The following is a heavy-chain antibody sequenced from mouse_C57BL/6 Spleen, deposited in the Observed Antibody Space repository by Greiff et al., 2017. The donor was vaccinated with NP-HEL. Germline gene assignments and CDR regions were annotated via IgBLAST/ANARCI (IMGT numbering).Heavy chain of an antibody. D-gene: IGHD1-1*01. CDR2: INPNYGTT. J-gene: IGHJ3*01. Sequence: LVESGPELVKPGASVKISCKASGYSFTDYNMNWVKQSNGKSLEWIGVINPNYGTTSYNQKFKGKATLTVDKSSSTAYMQLNSLTSEDAAVDYCVRGGDGSSLFAYWGQGTLVTVSA. CDR1: GYSFTDYN. CDR3: VRGGDGSSLFAY. V-gene: IGHV1-39*01.